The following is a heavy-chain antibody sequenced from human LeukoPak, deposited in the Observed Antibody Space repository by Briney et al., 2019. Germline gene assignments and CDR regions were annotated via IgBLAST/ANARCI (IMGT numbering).Heavy chain of an antibody. CDR1: GFTFSSHG. Sequence: ARSLRLSCAASGFTFSSHGTHWVRQAPGKGLEWMAVIWYDGSNKYYADSVKGRFTISRDNSKNTLYVEMNSLRAEDTAVYYCVRWGPDKAMDVWDKGTTVTVSS. CDR2: IWYDGSNK. J-gene: IGHJ6*03. V-gene: IGHV3-33*01. D-gene: IGHD7-27*01. CDR3: VRWGPDKAMDV.